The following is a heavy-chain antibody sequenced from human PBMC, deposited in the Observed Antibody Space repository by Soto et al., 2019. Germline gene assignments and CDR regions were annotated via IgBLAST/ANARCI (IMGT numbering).Heavy chain of an antibody. CDR1: GFTFSDAR. CDR2: IKSKADGGTT. Sequence: EVQLVESGGGLVKPGGSLRLSCTASGFTFSDARMSWVRQAPGEGLEWVGRIKSKADGGTTDYAAPVRGRFTISRDDSKNTLYLQMNSLKTEDTAVYYCTLHIVVVTAIYNYFVYWGQGTLVTVSS. J-gene: IGHJ4*02. CDR3: TLHIVVVTAIYNYFVY. V-gene: IGHV3-15*01. D-gene: IGHD2-21*02.